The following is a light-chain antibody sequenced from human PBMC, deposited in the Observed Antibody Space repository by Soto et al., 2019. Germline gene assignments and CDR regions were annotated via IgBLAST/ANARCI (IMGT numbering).Light chain of an antibody. CDR3: QQSYITSYT. J-gene: IGKJ1*01. Sequence: DIQMTQSPSSLSASVGDRVTITCRASQNSSTYLNWYQQKSWKAPKLLIYAASSLQGGVPSRFSGSGSGTDFILTINSLKPEDFATYYCQQSYITSYTFGQGTKVEIK. CDR1: QNSSTY. V-gene: IGKV1-39*01. CDR2: AAS.